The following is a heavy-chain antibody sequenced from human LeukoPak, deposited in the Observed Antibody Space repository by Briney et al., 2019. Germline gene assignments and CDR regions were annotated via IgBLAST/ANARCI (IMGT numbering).Heavy chain of an antibody. D-gene: IGHD1-26*01. CDR1: GGTFGNYS. CDR2: IIPIFGTA. Sequence: APVKVFCTAFGGTFGNYSIHWVRPAPGQGLEWVGGIIPIFGTANYAQKFQGRVTITADESTSTAYMELSSLRSEDTAVYYCARDQEVGATTYFDYWGQGTLVTVSS. J-gene: IGHJ4*02. V-gene: IGHV1-69*13. CDR3: ARDQEVGATTYFDY.